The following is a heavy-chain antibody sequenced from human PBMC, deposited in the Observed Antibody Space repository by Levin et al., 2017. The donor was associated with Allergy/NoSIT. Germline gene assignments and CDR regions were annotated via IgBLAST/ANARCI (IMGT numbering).Heavy chain of an antibody. D-gene: IGHD3-10*01. CDR3: ASGDYYGSGSGAFDI. V-gene: IGHV5-10-1*01. CDR1: GYSFTSYW. CDR2: IDPSDSYT. Sequence: GESLKISCKGSGYSFTSYWISWVRQMPGKGLEWMGRIDPSDSYTNYSPSFQGHVTISADKSISTAYLQWSSLKASDTAMYYCASGDYYGSGSGAFDIWGQGTMVTVSS. J-gene: IGHJ3*02.